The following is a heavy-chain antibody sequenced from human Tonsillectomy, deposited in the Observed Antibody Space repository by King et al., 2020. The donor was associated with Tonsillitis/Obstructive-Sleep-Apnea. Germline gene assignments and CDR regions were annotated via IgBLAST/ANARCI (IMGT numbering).Heavy chain of an antibody. J-gene: IGHJ4*02. D-gene: IGHD2-15*01. CDR3: ARLPLPYVIYYFDY. CDR2: IYYSGST. V-gene: IGHV4-61*01. Sequence: QLQESGPGLVKPSETLSLTCTVSVGSVSSGSYYWSWIRQPPGKGLEWIGYIYYSGSTNYNPSLKSRVTISVDTSKNQFSLKLSSVTAADTAVYYCARLPLPYVIYYFDYWGQGTLVTVSS. CDR1: VGSVSSGSYY.